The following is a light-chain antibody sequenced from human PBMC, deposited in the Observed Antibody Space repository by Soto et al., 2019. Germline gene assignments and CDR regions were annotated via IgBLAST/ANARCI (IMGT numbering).Light chain of an antibody. J-gene: IGLJ1*01. V-gene: IGLV2-14*03. CDR2: DVS. CDR1: SSDVGGYNY. CDR3: SSYKTSNTRQMV. Sequence: QSVLTQPASVSGSPGQSINISCTGTSSDVGGYNYVSWYQHHPGKAPKLIIYDVSNRPSGVSNPFSGSKSGNTASLTISGLQPEDEADYYCSSYKTSNTRQMVFGTGTKVTAL.